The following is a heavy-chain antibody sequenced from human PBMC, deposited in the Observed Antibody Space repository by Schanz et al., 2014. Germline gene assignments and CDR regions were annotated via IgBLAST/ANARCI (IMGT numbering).Heavy chain of an antibody. CDR2: MSGSGSYT. Sequence: EVQLLESGGGLVQPGGSLRLSCVASGFTFFGSFAMSWVRQAPGKGLEWVSGMSGSGSYTNYADSVKGRFTTSRDNGKKSMYLQMNSLRAEDTAVYYCARLDSSSWYPRYWGQGTLVTVSS. CDR3: ARLDSSSWYPRY. CDR1: GFTFFGSFA. D-gene: IGHD6-13*01. V-gene: IGHV3-23*01. J-gene: IGHJ4*02.